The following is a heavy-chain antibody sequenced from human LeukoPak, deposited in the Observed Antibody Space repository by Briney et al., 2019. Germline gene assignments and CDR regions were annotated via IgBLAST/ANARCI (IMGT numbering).Heavy chain of an antibody. CDR3: ARRTRGWAYYFDY. CDR1: GGSISSYY. CDR2: IYYSGST. J-gene: IGHJ4*02. V-gene: IGHV4-59*08. Sequence: PSETLSLTCTVSGGSISSYYWSWIRQPPGKGLEWIGYIYYSGSTNYNPSLKSRVTISVDTSKNQFSLKLSSVTAADTAVYYCARRTRGWAYYFDYWGQGTLVTVSS. D-gene: IGHD1-1*01.